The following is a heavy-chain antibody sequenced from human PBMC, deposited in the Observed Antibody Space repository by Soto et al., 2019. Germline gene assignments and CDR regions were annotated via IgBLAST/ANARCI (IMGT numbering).Heavy chain of an antibody. Sequence: ASVKVSCKASGYTFTSYYTHWVRQAPGQGLEWMGIINPSGGSTSYAQKFQGRVTMTRDTSTSTVYMELSSLRSEDTAVYYCAIGLLWFGDLRGAFDIWGQGTMVTVSS. V-gene: IGHV1-46*03. J-gene: IGHJ3*02. CDR1: GYTFTSYY. D-gene: IGHD3-10*01. CDR3: AIGLLWFGDLRGAFDI. CDR2: INPSGGST.